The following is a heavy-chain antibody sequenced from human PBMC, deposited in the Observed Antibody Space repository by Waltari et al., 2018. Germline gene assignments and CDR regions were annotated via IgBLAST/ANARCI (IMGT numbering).Heavy chain of an antibody. Sequence: QVQLQQWGAGLLKPSETLSLTCPVYGGSFSGYYWSWIRPPPGKGLEWIGEINHSGNTNYNPSLKSRVTISVDTSKNQFSLKLSSVTAADTAVYYCARGGHWSGYSQVGDNWLDPWGQGTLVTVSS. CDR1: GGSFSGYY. CDR3: ARGGHWSGYSQVGDNWLDP. CDR2: INHSGNT. V-gene: IGHV4-34*01. J-gene: IGHJ5*02. D-gene: IGHD3-3*01.